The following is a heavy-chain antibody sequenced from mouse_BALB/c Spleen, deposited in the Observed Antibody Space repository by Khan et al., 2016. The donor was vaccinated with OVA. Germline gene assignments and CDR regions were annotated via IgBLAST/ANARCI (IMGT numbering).Heavy chain of an antibody. J-gene: IGHJ2*01. D-gene: IGHD1-1*01. Sequence: EVELVESGGGLVKPGGSLKFSCAASGFTFSNYAMSWVRQTPEKRLEWVATISSGGSYTYYPDSVKGRFTIARDNAKNTLYLHMSSLRSEDTAMYFCTRTPGYYGSNYFDYWGQGTTLTVSS. CDR3: TRTPGYYGSNYFDY. V-gene: IGHV5-9-3*01. CDR1: GFTFSNYA. CDR2: ISSGGSYT.